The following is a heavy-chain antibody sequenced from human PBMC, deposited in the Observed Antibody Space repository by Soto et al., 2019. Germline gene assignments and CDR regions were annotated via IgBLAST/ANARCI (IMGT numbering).Heavy chain of an antibody. V-gene: IGHV2-5*02. CDR3: AHSTYYDSRGYYYPFDY. Sequence: QITLKESGPTLVKPTQTLTLTCTFSGFSLSTSGVGVGWIRQPPGKALEWLALISWDDDQRYSPSLKSRLTIPKDTSKNQVVLTMTNMDPVDTATYYCAHSTYYDSRGYYYPFDYWGQGTLVTVSS. J-gene: IGHJ4*02. D-gene: IGHD3-22*01. CDR2: ISWDDDQ. CDR1: GFSLSTSGVG.